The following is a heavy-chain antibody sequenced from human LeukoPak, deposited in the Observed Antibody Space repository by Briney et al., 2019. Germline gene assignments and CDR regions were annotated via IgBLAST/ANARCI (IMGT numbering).Heavy chain of an antibody. Sequence: GGSLRLSCAASGFTFDDYAMHWVRQAPGKGLEWVSGISWNSGSIGYADSVKGRFTISRDNAKNSLYLQMNSLRAEDTALYYCAECAAGTTFDYWGQGTLVTVSS. V-gene: IGHV3-9*01. CDR2: ISWNSGSI. CDR3: AECAAGTTFDY. CDR1: GFTFDDYA. D-gene: IGHD6-13*01. J-gene: IGHJ4*02.